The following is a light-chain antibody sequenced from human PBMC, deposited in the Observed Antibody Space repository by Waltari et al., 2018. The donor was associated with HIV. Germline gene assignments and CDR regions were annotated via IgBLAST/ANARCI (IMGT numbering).Light chain of an antibody. CDR2: GAA. V-gene: IGKV3-15*01. J-gene: IGKJ2*01. CDR3: QQYNIRPRGNT. CDR1: QGVGNN. Sequence: DIVMTQSPAILSVSPGERVTLSCRASQGVGNNLAWYQQKVGQAPRLLIYGAATRAAEIPVRFSGSGSGTDFTLTIDSLQSEDFATYYCQQYNIRPRGNTFGRGTKLQIK.